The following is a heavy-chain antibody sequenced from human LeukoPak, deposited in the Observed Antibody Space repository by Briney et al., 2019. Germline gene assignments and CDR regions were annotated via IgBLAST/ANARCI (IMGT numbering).Heavy chain of an antibody. J-gene: IGHJ4*02. Sequence: GGSLRLSCAASGFTFSSYWMHWVRQAPGKGLEWVSSISSSSSYIYYADSVKGRFTISRDNAKNSLYLQMNSLRAEDTAVYYCARDEVVAAFDYWGQGTLVTVSS. CDR3: ARDEVVAAFDY. CDR2: ISSSSSYI. D-gene: IGHD2-15*01. CDR1: GFTFSSYW. V-gene: IGHV3-21*01.